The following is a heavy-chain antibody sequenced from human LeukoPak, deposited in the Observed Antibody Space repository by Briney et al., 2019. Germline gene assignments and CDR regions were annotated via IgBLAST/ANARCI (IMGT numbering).Heavy chain of an antibody. D-gene: IGHD6-13*01. V-gene: IGHV4-59*08. CDR1: GDSISSYY. Sequence: PSETLSLTCTVSGDSISSYYWSWIRQPPGKGLEWIGYIFYSGSTDYNPSIKSRVTISVDRSKNQFSLKLSSVTSADTAVYYCAKTRRGSLGSFDSWGQGTLVTVSS. J-gene: IGHJ4*02. CDR2: IFYSGST. CDR3: AKTRRGSLGSFDS.